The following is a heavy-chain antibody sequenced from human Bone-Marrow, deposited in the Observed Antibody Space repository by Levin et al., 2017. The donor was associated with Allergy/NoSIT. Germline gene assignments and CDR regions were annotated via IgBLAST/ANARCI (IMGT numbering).Heavy chain of an antibody. CDR1: GDSINSGDHY. CDR2: IYYSGST. J-gene: IGHJ3*02. V-gene: IGHV4-30-4*08. CDR3: ARIDDNVVGTATNSAFDM. Sequence: PSETLSLTCTVSGDSINSGDHYWSWIRQPPGRGLEWIGHIYYSGSTYYNPSLRSRVTMSVDTSKKKVSLKLTSVTASDTAVYYCARIDDNVVGTATNSAFDMWGQGTMVTVSS. D-gene: IGHD2-15*01.